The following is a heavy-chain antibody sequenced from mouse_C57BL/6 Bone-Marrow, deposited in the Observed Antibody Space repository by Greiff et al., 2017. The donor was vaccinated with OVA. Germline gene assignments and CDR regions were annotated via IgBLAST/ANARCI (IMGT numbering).Heavy chain of an antibody. CDR1: GFTFSSYG. J-gene: IGHJ1*03. D-gene: IGHD1-1*01. V-gene: IGHV5-6*01. Sequence: EVMLVESGGDLVKPGGSLKLSCAASGFTFSSYGMSWVRQTPDKRLEWVATISSGGSYTSYPDSVKGRFTISRDNAKNTLYLQMSSLKSEDTAMYYCARHDYGSYWYFDVWGTGTTVTVSS. CDR2: ISSGGSYT. CDR3: ARHDYGSYWYFDV.